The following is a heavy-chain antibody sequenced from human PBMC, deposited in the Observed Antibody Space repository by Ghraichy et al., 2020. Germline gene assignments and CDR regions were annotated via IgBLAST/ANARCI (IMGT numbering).Heavy chain of an antibody. V-gene: IGHV1-3*01. CDR1: GYTFTSYA. Sequence: ASVKVSCKASGYTFTSYAMHWVRQAPGQRLEWMGWINAGNGNTKYSQKFQGRVTITRDTSASTAYMELSSLRSEDTAVYYCARGDVVVETYYFDYWGQGTLVTVSS. J-gene: IGHJ4*02. CDR2: INAGNGNT. D-gene: IGHD2-2*01. CDR3: ARGDVVVETYYFDY.